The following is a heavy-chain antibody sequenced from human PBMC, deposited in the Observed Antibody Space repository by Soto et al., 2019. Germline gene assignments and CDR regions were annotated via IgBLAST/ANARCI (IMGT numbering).Heavy chain of an antibody. CDR1: GAYLSDIW. V-gene: IGHV4-4*02. Sequence: SETLSLTSAVSGAYLSDIWWSWIRPPPGKGLEWIGEIYHSGTTTYNPSLKSRVIISVDKSASQISLTLNSVTAADTAIYYCERHVAVPRTRGFDEWGQGTPVPCSS. D-gene: IGHD2-15*01. CDR2: IYHSGTT. CDR3: ERHVAVPRTRGFDE. J-gene: IGHJ4*02.